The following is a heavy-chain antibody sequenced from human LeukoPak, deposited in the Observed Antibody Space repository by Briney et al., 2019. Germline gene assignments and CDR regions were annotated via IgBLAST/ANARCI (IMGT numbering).Heavy chain of an antibody. CDR3: ARNRIAAAGYYYYMDV. J-gene: IGHJ6*03. D-gene: IGHD6-13*01. CDR1: GFTFSSYA. Sequence: GGSLRLSCAASGFTFSSYAMSWVRQAPGKGLEWVSSISGSGGSTYYADSVKGRFSISRDNSKNTLYLQVNSLRADDTAVYYCARNRIAAAGYYYYMDVWGKGTTVTVSS. CDR2: ISGSGGST. V-gene: IGHV3-23*01.